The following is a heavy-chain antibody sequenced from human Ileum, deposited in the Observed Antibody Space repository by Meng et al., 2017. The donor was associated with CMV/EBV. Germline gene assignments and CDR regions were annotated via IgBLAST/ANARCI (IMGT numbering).Heavy chain of an antibody. Sequence: YDLNWGRQATGQGLEWMGWMNPSSGNTGYAQKFQGRVPITRNASISTAYMELSSLRSEDTAVYYCARGRRRKYYDFWSGYKGWFDPWGQGTLVTVSS. J-gene: IGHJ5*02. CDR3: ARGRRRKYYDFWSGYKGWFDP. CDR1: YD. V-gene: IGHV1-8*03. D-gene: IGHD3-3*01. CDR2: MNPSSGNT.